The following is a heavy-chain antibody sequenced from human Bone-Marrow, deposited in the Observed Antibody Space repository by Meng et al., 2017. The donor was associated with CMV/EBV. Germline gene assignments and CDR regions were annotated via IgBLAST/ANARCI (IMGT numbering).Heavy chain of an antibody. CDR1: GFTFSSYE. D-gene: IGHD1-1*01. Sequence: GGSLRLSCAASGFTFSSYEMNWVRQAPGKGLEWVSYISSSGSYIYYADSVKGRFTISRDNAKNSLHLQMNSLRAEDTAVYYCARAEPGTTLDAFDIWGQGTMVTVSS. CDR3: ARAEPGTTLDAFDI. J-gene: IGHJ3*02. V-gene: IGHV3-21*05. CDR2: ISSSGSYI.